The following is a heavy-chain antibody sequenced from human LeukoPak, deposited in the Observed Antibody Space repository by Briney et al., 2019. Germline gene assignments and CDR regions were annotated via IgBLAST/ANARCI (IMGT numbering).Heavy chain of an antibody. V-gene: IGHV4-4*07. Sequence: SETLSLTCTVSGGSISSYYWSWIRQPAGKGLEWIGRIDTSGNTNYKPSLKSRVTMSVDTSKNQFSLKLSSVTAADTAVYYCARVGTHGDFHYWGQGTLVTVSS. D-gene: IGHD4-17*01. CDR2: IDTSGNT. J-gene: IGHJ4*02. CDR1: GGSISSYY. CDR3: ARVGTHGDFHY.